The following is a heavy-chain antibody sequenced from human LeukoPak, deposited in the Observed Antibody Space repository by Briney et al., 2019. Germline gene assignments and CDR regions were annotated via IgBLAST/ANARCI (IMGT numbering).Heavy chain of an antibody. D-gene: IGHD6-19*01. J-gene: IGHJ4*02. CDR2: IYSGGST. V-gene: IGHV3-53*01. CDR1: GFTVSSNY. CDR3: ARNIAVAGTNY. Sequence: GGSLRLSCAASGFTVSSNYMSWVRQAPGKGLDWVSVIYSGGSTYYADSVKGRFTISRDNSKNTLYLQMNSLRAEDTAVYYCARNIAVAGTNYWGQGTLVTVSS.